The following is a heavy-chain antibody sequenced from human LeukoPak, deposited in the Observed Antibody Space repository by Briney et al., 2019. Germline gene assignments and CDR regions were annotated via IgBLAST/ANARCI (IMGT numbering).Heavy chain of an antibody. V-gene: IGHV3-9*01. CDR1: GFTFDDYA. Sequence: GGSLRLSCAASGFTFDDYAMHWVRHAPGKGLEWVSGISWNSGSIGYADSVKGRFTIPRDNAKNSLYLQMNSLRAEDTAVYYCARDYYDSSGYYYFDYWGQGTLVTVSS. CDR2: ISWNSGSI. D-gene: IGHD3-22*01. J-gene: IGHJ4*02. CDR3: ARDYYDSSGYYYFDY.